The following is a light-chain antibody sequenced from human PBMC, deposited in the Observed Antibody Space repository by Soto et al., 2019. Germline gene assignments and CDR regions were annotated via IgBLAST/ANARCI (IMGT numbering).Light chain of an antibody. V-gene: IGKV1-39*01. Sequence: DIQMTQSPSSLSASVGDRVTITCRASQSIASYLNWYQQKPGKAPKLLIHAASSLQSGVPSRFSGSGSGTDFTLTISSLQPEDSATYYCQQSFSIPPLTFGGGTKVEIK. CDR3: QQSFSIPPLT. J-gene: IGKJ4*01. CDR2: AAS. CDR1: QSIASY.